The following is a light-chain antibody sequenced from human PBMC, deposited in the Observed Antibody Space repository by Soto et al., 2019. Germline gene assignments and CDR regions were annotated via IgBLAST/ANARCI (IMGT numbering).Light chain of an antibody. CDR3: CSYAGNTSPYV. V-gene: IGLV2-23*02. CDR2: EVT. J-gene: IGLJ1*01. CDR1: NSDIGSYDL. Sequence: SDLTRAASVSGSSGQARTISCIGTNSDIGSYDLVSWYQQHPGKAPKLLIFEVTKRPSGVSNRFSGSKSGNTASLTISGLQAEDEGDYYCCSYAGNTSPYVFGPGTKVTVL.